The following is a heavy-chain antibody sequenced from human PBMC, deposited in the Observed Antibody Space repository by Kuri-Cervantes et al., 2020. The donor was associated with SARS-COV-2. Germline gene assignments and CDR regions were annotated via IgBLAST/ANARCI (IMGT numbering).Heavy chain of an antibody. CDR2: IYSGDST. D-gene: IGHD2-15*01. J-gene: IGHJ6*02. Sequence: GESLKISCAASGFTVSSNYMSWVRQAPGKGLEWVSVIYSGDSTYYADSVKGRFTISRDNSKNTLYLQMNSLRAEDTAVYYCAREGPQGGYYYYGMDVWGQGTTVTVSS. CDR1: GFTVSSNY. V-gene: IGHV3-53*01. CDR3: AREGPQGGYYYYGMDV.